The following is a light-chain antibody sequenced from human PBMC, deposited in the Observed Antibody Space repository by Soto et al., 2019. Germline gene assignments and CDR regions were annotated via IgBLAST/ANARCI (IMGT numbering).Light chain of an antibody. CDR3: QLRSDWPPTYT. CDR2: DTF. Sequence: EIVLTQSPATLSLSPGERATLSCRASQTVITSVAWYQQKPGQAPRLLIYDTFTRATGIPARFSAKGAGTDFTLTISSLEPEDSAVYFCQLRSDWPPTYTFGQGTKLE. J-gene: IGKJ2*01. CDR1: QTVITS. V-gene: IGKV3-11*01.